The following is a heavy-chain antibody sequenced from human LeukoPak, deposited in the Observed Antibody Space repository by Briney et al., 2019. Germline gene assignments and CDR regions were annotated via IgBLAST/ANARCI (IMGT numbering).Heavy chain of an antibody. D-gene: IGHD3-16*01. V-gene: IGHV5-51*01. CDR2: TYAGDAET. Sequence: GEPLKISCKGSGYRFSSYCIGWVRQMPGKGLKCMGLTYAGDAETKYSPPFQRKVTISVDKPINTDYLQWSSLKASDTATYYCARLRSGWGDYVDFWGQGTLVTVSS. J-gene: IGHJ4*02. CDR3: ARLRSGWGDYVDF. CDR1: GYRFSSYC.